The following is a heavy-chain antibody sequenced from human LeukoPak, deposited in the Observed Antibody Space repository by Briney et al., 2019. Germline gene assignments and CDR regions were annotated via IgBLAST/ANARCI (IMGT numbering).Heavy chain of an antibody. CDR2: ISGSGGST. CDR1: GFTFSSYA. D-gene: IGHD6-19*01. Sequence: GGSLRLSCVASGFTFSSYAMSWVRQAPGKGLEWVSAISGSGGSTYYADSVKGRFTISRDNSKNTLYLQMNSLRAEDTAVYYCAKAKIAVAGTAGGYWGQGTLVTVSS. V-gene: IGHV3-23*01. J-gene: IGHJ4*02. CDR3: AKAKIAVAGTAGGY.